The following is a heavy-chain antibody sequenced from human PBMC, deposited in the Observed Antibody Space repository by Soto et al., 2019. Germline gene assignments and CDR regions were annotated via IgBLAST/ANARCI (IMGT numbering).Heavy chain of an antibody. CDR1: GGTFNSQI. D-gene: IGHD5-18*01. Sequence: SVKVSCKASGGTFNSQITSWVRQAPGQGLEWMGGIISIFHTPNYAQNFQGRVTITADDSTSTAYMELSSLTSEDTAVYYCARGPQLWSHIDYWGQGTLVTVSS. CDR2: IISIFHTP. J-gene: IGHJ4*02. CDR3: ARGPQLWSHIDY. V-gene: IGHV1-69*13.